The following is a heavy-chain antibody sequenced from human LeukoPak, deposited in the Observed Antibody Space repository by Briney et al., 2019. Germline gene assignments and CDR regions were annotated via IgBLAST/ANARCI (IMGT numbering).Heavy chain of an antibody. CDR1: GYTLTELS. V-gene: IGHV1-24*01. D-gene: IGHD1-26*01. CDR3: ATDSGSHSGY. Sequence: AASVNVSCKVSGYTLTELSMHWVRQAPGKGLEWMGGFDPEDGETIYAQKFQGRVTMTEDTSTDTAYMELSSLRSEDTAVYYCATDSGSHSGYWGQGTLVTVSS. CDR2: FDPEDGET. J-gene: IGHJ4*02.